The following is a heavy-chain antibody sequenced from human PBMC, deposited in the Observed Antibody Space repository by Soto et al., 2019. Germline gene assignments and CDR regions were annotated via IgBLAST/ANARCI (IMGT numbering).Heavy chain of an antibody. CDR1: GFTFSSYA. Sequence: GGFLRLSCAASGFTFSSYAMSWVRQAPGKGLEWVSAISGSGGSTYYADSVKGRFTISRDNSKNTLYLQMNSLRAEDTAVYYCAKKSDIVVVPAAIVYYYYMDVWGKGTTVTVSS. CDR3: AKKSDIVVVPAAIVYYYYMDV. J-gene: IGHJ6*03. D-gene: IGHD2-2*01. V-gene: IGHV3-23*01. CDR2: ISGSGGST.